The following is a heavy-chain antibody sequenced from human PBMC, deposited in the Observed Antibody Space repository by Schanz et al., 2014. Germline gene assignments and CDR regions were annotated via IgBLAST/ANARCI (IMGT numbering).Heavy chain of an antibody. V-gene: IGHV4-4*03. Sequence: QVQLQESGPGLVKPPGTLSLTCAVSGGSVSSSHWWNWVRQPPGKGLEWIGEIYHSGYTNYNPSLKSRVTISLATSKNQFSLKLSSVTAADTAVYYCARFERTYCGGDCYSDAFDYWGQGTLVTVSS. CDR1: GGSVSSSHW. CDR2: IYHSGYT. D-gene: IGHD2-21*01. J-gene: IGHJ4*02. CDR3: ARFERTYCGGDCYSDAFDY.